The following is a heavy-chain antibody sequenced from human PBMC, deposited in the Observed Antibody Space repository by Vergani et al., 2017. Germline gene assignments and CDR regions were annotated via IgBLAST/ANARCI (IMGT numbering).Heavy chain of an antibody. D-gene: IGHD3-10*01. CDR2: IIPIFGTA. V-gene: IGHV1-69*01. CDR3: ARDMKLGEPHYYYYYGMDV. Sequence: QVQLVQSGAEVKKPGSSVKVSCKASGGTFSSYAISWVRQAPGQGLEWMGGIIPIFGTANYAQKLQGRVTITADESTSTAYMELSSLRSEDTAVYYCARDMKLGEPHYYYYYGMDVWGQGTTVTVSS. CDR1: GGTFSSYA. J-gene: IGHJ6*02.